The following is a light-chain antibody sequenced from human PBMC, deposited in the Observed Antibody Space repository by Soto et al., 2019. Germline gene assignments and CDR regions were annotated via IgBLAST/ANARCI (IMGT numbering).Light chain of an antibody. CDR2: DAS. CDR3: QQYNSFPRT. Sequence: DIQMTQSPSTLSASIGDKVTITCRATQSISSWLAWYQHKPREAPKLLIYDASDLETGVPLRFSGRGSETEFTLTINGLQPDDFATYYCQQYNSFPRTFGQGTKVDIK. V-gene: IGKV1-5*01. CDR1: QSISSW. J-gene: IGKJ1*01.